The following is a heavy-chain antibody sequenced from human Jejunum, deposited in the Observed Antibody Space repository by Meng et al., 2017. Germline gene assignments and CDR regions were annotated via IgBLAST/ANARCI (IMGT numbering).Heavy chain of an antibody. J-gene: IGHJ4*02. CDR2: ISGSGGST. V-gene: IGHV3-23*01. CDR3: AKRTYYDSSGYLGSFDY. D-gene: IGHD3-22*01. CDR1: GFTLRSYA. Sequence: EVKLLESGGYLVQHGGSLRLFCVASGFTLRSYAMNGVRKAAGKGLEWVSAISGSGGSTYYADSVKGRFTISRDNSKNTLYLQMNSLRADDTAVYYCAKRTYYDSSGYLGSFDYWGQGTLVTVSS.